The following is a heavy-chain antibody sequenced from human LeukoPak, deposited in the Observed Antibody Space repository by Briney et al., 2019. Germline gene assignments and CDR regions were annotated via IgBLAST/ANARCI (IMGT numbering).Heavy chain of an antibody. J-gene: IGHJ4*02. D-gene: IGHD3-22*01. CDR1: GVSFSDSY. CDR2: ISDSGGRT. CDR3: AKRGVVIRVILVGFHKEAYYFDS. Sequence: GGSLRLSCAASGVSFSDSYMSWIRQAPGQGLEWVAGISDSGGRTNYADSVKGRFTISRDSPNNTLYLQMNSLRAEDTAVYFCAKRGVVIRVILVGFHKEAYYFDSWGQGALVTVSS. V-gene: IGHV3-23*01.